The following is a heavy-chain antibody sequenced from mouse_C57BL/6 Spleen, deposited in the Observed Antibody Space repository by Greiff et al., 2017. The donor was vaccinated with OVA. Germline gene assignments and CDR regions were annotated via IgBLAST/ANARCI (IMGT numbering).Heavy chain of an antibody. CDR3: AHGGTTVVAGDAMDY. CDR1: GYTFTSYD. D-gene: IGHD1-1*01. CDR2: IYPRDGST. Sequence: QVQLQQSGPELVKPGASVRLSCKASGYTFTSYDINWVKQRPGQGLEWIGWIYPRDGSTKYNEKFKGKATLTVDTSSSTAYMELHSLTSEDSAVYFCAHGGTTVVAGDAMDYWGQGTSVTVSS. J-gene: IGHJ4*01. V-gene: IGHV1-85*01.